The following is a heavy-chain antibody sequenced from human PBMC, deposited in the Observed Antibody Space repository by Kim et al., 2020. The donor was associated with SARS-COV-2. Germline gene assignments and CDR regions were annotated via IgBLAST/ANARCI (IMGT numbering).Heavy chain of an antibody. J-gene: IGHJ4*02. CDR1: GFSFNTYT. D-gene: IGHD3-10*01. Sequence: GGSLRLSCAASGFSFNTYTMDWVRQAPGKGLEWVSSITISSTHIYYADSVEGRVTLSRDNARNSVYLHMNSLRVDDTAIYYCGRGWFGQVGDYWGQGARVTVSS. CDR2: ITISSTHI. V-gene: IGHV3-21*01. CDR3: GRGWFGQVGDY.